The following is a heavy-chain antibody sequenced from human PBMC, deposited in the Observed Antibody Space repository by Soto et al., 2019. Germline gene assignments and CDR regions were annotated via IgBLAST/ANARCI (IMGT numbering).Heavy chain of an antibody. Sequence: GASVKVSCKASGGIFTSYAISWVRQAPGQGLEWMGGIIPIFGTTNYAQQFQGRVTITADVSTTTAYMELISLGSEDTAVYYCARDDNRPWSPEYYYFYGMDVWGPGTTVTVSS. CDR3: ARDDNRPWSPEYYYFYGMDV. V-gene: IGHV1-69*13. J-gene: IGHJ6*02. CDR2: IIPIFGTT. CDR1: GGIFTSYA. D-gene: IGHD3-16*01.